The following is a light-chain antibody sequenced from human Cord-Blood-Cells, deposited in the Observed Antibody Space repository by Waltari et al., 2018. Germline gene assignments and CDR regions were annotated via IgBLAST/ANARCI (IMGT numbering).Light chain of an antibody. CDR3: QQYNNSPLT. CDR2: GAS. Sequence: EILMTQAPATLSVSPGEGATLSCRASQSVSSNLAWYQQKPGQAPRLLIYGASTRATGIPARFSGSGSGTEFTLTISSLQSEDFAVYYCQQYNNSPLTFGGGTKVEIK. CDR1: QSVSSN. V-gene: IGKV3-15*01. J-gene: IGKJ4*01.